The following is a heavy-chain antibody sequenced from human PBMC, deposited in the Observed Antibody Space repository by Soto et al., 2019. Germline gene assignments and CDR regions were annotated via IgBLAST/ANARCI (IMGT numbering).Heavy chain of an antibody. J-gene: IGHJ6*02. D-gene: IGHD3-22*01. V-gene: IGHV1-69*13. CDR2: IIPIFDTT. CDR1: GGTFSSYA. Sequence: SVKVSCKASGGTFSSYAISWVRQAPGQGLEWMGGIIPIFDTTNYAQKFQGRVTITADESTSTAYMELSSLRSEDTAVYYCARNGLSYYDSREYHYYGMDVWGQGTTVTVSS. CDR3: ARNGLSYYDSREYHYYGMDV.